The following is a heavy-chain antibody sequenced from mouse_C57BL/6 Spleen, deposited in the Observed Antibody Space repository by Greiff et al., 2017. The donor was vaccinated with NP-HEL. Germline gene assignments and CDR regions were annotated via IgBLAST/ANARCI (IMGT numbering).Heavy chain of an antibody. V-gene: IGHV1-52*01. J-gene: IGHJ2*01. Sequence: VKLQQPGAELVRPGSSVKLSCKASGYTFTSYWMHWVKQRPIQGLEWIGNIDPSDSETHYNQKFKDKATLTVDKSSSTAYMQLSSLTSEDSAVYYCARDYGYGYYFDYWGQGTTLTVSS. D-gene: IGHD2-2*01. CDR2: IDPSDSET. CDR3: ARDYGYGYYFDY. CDR1: GYTFTSYW.